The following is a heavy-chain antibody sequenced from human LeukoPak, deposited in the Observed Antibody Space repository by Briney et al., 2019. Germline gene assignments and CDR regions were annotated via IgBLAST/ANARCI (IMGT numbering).Heavy chain of an antibody. J-gene: IGHJ4*02. Sequence: SVKVSCKASGGTFSSYAISWVRQAPGQGLEWMRGIIPIFGTANYAQKFQGRVTITADESTSTAYMELSSLRSEDTAVYYCAREGMATIYYWGQGTLVTVSS. V-gene: IGHV1-69*13. CDR2: IIPIFGTA. CDR1: GGTFSSYA. D-gene: IGHD5-24*01. CDR3: AREGMATIYY.